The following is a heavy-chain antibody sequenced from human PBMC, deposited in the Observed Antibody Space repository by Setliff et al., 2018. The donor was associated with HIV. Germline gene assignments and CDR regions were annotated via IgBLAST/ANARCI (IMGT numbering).Heavy chain of an antibody. CDR3: ILLGMHGAFDI. CDR1: GFTFTNAW. D-gene: IGHD7-27*01. V-gene: IGHV3-15*01. Sequence: PGGSLRLSCVASGFTFTNAWMSWVRQAPGKGLEWVGRIKSRVDGETTAYAAPLKGRFTISRDDSKNTLYLQMDSLSTEDTAVYYCILLGMHGAFDIWGQGTMVTVSS. J-gene: IGHJ3*02. CDR2: IKSRVDGETT.